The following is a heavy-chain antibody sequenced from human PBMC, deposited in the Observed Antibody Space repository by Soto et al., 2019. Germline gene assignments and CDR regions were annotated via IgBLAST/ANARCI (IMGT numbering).Heavy chain of an antibody. CDR3: AKDHAFWRGYQTISFDY. CDR2: ISISGGNT. V-gene: IGHV3-23*04. CDR1: GFTFFNYS. D-gene: IGHD3-3*01. J-gene: IGHJ4*02. Sequence: EVQLVESGGGLVQPGGSLRRSFEASGFTFFNYSMNWVRQAPGKGLEWVAAISISGGNTYYADSVKGRFTISRDNSKNKLYLQMNSLLAEDTAVYFCAKDHAFWRGYQTISFDYWGLGTLVTVSS.